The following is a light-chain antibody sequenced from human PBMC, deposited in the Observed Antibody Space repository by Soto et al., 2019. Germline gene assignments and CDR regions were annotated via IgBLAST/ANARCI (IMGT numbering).Light chain of an antibody. CDR2: AAS. Sequence: VCPPSPGTLSLSPVSRATLSGRASQSVTSSYLAWYQQPPGPPPSLLIYAASTRATGIPDRFSGSGSGTDSTPTISRLDPEDFALYYCQHYGSPITFGQGTRVDIK. CDR3: QHYGSPIT. V-gene: IGKV3-20*01. CDR1: QSVTSSY. J-gene: IGKJ5*01.